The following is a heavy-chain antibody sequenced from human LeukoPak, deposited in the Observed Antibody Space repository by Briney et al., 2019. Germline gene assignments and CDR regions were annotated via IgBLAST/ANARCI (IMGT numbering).Heavy chain of an antibody. V-gene: IGHV3-20*04. J-gene: IGHJ3*02. Sequence: GGSLRLSCAASGFTFSDYYMSWIRQAPGKGLEWVSGINWNGGSTGYADSVKGRFTISRDNAKNSLYLQMNSLRAEDTALYYRARRDIVVVPAAIIGAFDIWGQGTMVTVSS. CDR3: ARRDIVVVPAAIIGAFDI. CDR1: GFTFSDYY. CDR2: INWNGGST. D-gene: IGHD2-2*02.